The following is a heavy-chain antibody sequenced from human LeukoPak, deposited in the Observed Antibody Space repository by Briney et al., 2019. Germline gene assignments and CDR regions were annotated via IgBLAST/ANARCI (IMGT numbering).Heavy chain of an antibody. V-gene: IGHV4-34*01. Sequence: TSETLSLTCAVYGGSFSGYYWSWIRQPPGKGLEWIGEINHSGSTNYNPSLKSRVTISVDTSKNQFSLKLSSVTAADTAVYYCARKYCSSTSCYTPNFDYWGQGTLVTVSS. D-gene: IGHD2-2*02. CDR3: ARKYCSSTSCYTPNFDY. CDR1: GGSFSGYY. J-gene: IGHJ4*02. CDR2: INHSGST.